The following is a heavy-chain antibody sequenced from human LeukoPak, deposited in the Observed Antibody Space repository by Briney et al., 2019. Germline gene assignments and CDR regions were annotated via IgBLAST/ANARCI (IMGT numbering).Heavy chain of an antibody. CDR3: ARDSSYFDY. J-gene: IGHJ4*02. D-gene: IGHD2-2*01. Sequence: GGSLRLSRAASGFTVSSNYMSWVRQAPGKGPEWVSVIYSGGSTYYADSVKGRFTISRDNSKNTLYLQMNSLRAEDTAVYYCARDSSYFDYWGQGTLVTVSS. V-gene: IGHV3-66*01. CDR2: IYSGGST. CDR1: GFTVSSNY.